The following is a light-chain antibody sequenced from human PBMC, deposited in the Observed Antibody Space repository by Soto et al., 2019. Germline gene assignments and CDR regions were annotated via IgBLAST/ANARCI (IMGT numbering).Light chain of an antibody. CDR3: GSYTTSGSVV. CDR2: DVN. CDR1: SSDVGAYNY. J-gene: IGLJ2*01. V-gene: IGLV2-14*03. Sequence: QSALTQPASVSGSPGQSIAISCIGTSSDVGAYNYVSWYQQHPGKAPKLVIYDVNTRPSGVSNRFSGSKSGNTASLTISGLQAEDEADYYCGSYTTSGSVVFGGGTTLTVL.